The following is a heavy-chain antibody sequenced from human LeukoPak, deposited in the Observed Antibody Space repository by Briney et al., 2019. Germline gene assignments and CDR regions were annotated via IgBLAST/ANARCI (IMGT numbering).Heavy chain of an antibody. V-gene: IGHV1-2*02. J-gene: IGHJ5*02. CDR3: ARGGYYYGSGSYYDGGTGAAALDP. CDR1: GYTFTGYY. CDR2: INPNSGGT. Sequence: ASVKVSCKASGYTFTGYYMHWVRQAPGQGLEWMGWINPNSGGTNYAQKFQGRVTMTRDTSISTAYMELSRLRSDDTAVYYCARGGYYYGSGSYYDGGTGAAALDPWGQGTLVTVSS. D-gene: IGHD3-10*01.